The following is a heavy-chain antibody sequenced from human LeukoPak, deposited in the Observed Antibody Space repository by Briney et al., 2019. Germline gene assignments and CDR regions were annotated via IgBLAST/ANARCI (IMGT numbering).Heavy chain of an antibody. J-gene: IGHJ5*02. D-gene: IGHD5-24*01. Sequence: SETLSLTCTVSGGSISSHYWSWIRQPSGRGLEWIGYVHYSGTTNYNPSLKSRVTLSVDTSKNQFSLKLSSVTAADTAVYYCARTENYIPEDWFDPWGQGTLVTVSS. CDR1: GGSISSHY. V-gene: IGHV4-59*08. CDR2: VHYSGTT. CDR3: ARTENYIPEDWFDP.